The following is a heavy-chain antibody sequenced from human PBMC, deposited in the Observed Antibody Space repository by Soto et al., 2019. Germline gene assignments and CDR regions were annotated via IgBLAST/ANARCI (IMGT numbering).Heavy chain of an antibody. CDR2: ISGSGGST. Sequence: LRLSCAASGFTFSSYAMSWVLQAPGKRLEWVSAISGSGGSTYYADSAKGRFTISRDNSKNTLYLQMNSLRAEDTAVYYCAKEIDIVVVVAAAPCGMDVWGKGTTVNVSS. V-gene: IGHV3-23*01. CDR1: GFTFSSYA. D-gene: IGHD2-15*01. J-gene: IGHJ6*04. CDR3: AKEIDIVVVVAAAPCGMDV.